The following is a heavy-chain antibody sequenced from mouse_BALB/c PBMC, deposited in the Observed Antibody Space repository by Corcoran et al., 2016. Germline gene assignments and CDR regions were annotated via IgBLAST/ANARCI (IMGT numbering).Heavy chain of an antibody. V-gene: IGHV9-3-1*01. D-gene: IGHD6-1*01. Sequence: QIQLVQSGPELKKPGETVKIACKASGYTFTNYGMNWVKQAPGKGLKWMGWINTYTGEPTYADDFKGRFSFSLETSASTAYLQINNLKNEDTATYFCAREPYAMDYWGQGTSVTVSS. J-gene: IGHJ4*01. CDR1: GYTFTNYG. CDR2: INTYTGEP. CDR3: AREPYAMDY.